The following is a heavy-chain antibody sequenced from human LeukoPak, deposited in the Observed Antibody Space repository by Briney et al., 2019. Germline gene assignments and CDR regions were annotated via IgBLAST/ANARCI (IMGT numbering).Heavy chain of an antibody. CDR2: IWYDGSNK. Sequence: PGGSLRLSCAASGFTFSNYGMHWVRQAPGKGLEWVAVIWYDGSNKYYAESVKGRFTISRDNSKNTLYLQMNSLRAEDTAVYYCASGNYDIFTGPKEYYFDYWGQGTLVTVSS. CDR1: GFTFSNYG. CDR3: ASGNYDIFTGPKEYYFDY. D-gene: IGHD3-9*01. V-gene: IGHV3-33*01. J-gene: IGHJ4*02.